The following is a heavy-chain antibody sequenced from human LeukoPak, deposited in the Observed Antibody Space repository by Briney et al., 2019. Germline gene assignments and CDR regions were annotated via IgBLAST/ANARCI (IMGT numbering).Heavy chain of an antibody. V-gene: IGHV6-1*01. J-gene: IGHJ4*02. D-gene: IGHD2-21*02. CDR1: GDSVSSNSAA. Sequence: SQTLSLTCVISGDSVSSNSAAGSSIRQSPSRGLEWLGRTYYRSKWYNDYAVSVKSRITINPDTSKNQFFLQLNSVTPEDTAVYYFARETAHFYYWGQGTLVTVSS. CDR2: TYYRSKWYN. CDR3: ARETAHFYY.